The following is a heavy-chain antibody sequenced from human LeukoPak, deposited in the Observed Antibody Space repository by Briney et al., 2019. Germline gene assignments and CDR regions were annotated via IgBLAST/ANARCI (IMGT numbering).Heavy chain of an antibody. CDR2: ISSSSSTI. V-gene: IGHV3-48*02. CDR1: GFTFSSYS. D-gene: IGHD6-25*01. CDR3: ARDPGSGFRSPFNI. J-gene: IGHJ3*02. Sequence: GGSLRLSCAASGFTFSSYSMNWVRQAPGKGLGWVSYISSSSSTIYYADSVKGRFTISRDNAKNSLYLQMNSLRDDDTAVYYCARDPGSGFRSPFNIWGQGTMVTVSS.